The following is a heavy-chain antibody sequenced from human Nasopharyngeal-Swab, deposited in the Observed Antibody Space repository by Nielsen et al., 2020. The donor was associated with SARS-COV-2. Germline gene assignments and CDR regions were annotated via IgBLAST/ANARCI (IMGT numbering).Heavy chain of an antibody. CDR2: IWYDGSNK. V-gene: IGHV3-33*01. CDR1: GFTFSSYG. CDR3: SRDRGAAAGLYYFDY. J-gene: IGHJ4*02. D-gene: IGHD6-13*01. Sequence: GGSLRLSCAASGFTFSSYGMHWVRQAPGKGLEWVAVIWYDGSNKYYADSVKGRFTISRDNSKNTLYLQMNSLRAEDTAVYYCSRDRGAAAGLYYFDYWGQGTLVTVSS.